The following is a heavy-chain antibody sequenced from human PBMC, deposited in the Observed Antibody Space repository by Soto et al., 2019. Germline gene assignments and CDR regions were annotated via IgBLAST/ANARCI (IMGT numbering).Heavy chain of an antibody. D-gene: IGHD3-22*01. CDR3: ASGVSSGYYDY. V-gene: IGHV1-69*13. CDR1: GGTFSSYA. CDR2: IIPIFGTA. J-gene: IGHJ4*02. Sequence: GASVKVSCKASGGTFSSYAISWVRQAPGQGLEWMGGIIPIFGTANYAQKFQGRVTITADESTSTAYMELSSLRSEDTAVYYCASGVSSGYYDYWGQGTLVTVSS.